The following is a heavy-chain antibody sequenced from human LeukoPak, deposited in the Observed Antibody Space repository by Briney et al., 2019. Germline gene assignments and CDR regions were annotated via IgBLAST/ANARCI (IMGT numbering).Heavy chain of an antibody. J-gene: IGHJ5*02. CDR3: ARNSITIFGVVAVHNWFDP. D-gene: IGHD3-3*01. CDR2: LYYMRGA. CDR1: GGSISGYY. V-gene: IGHV4-59*01. Sequence: SETLSLTCTVSGGSISGYYWSWSRQPPGKGVEWIGNLYYMRGAWYKSSLKSRVTTSVDTSRNEFSLKLSSVTAADTAVYYCARNSITIFGVVAVHNWFDPWGQGTLVTVSS.